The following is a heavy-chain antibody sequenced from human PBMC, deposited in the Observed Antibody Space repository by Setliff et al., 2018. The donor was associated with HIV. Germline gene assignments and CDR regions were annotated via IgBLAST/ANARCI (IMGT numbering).Heavy chain of an antibody. CDR1: GGTLSTYA. CDR3: AIPSVYWFDP. J-gene: IGHJ5*02. D-gene: IGHD1-20*01. V-gene: IGHV1-69*13. CDR2: IIPVFGPA. Sequence: ASVKVSCKASGGTLSTYAVSWVRQAPGQGLEWMGGIIPVFGPADYAKKFQGRVTITADESTRTAYMELSSLRSEDTAVYYCAIPSVYWFDPWGQGTPVTVSS.